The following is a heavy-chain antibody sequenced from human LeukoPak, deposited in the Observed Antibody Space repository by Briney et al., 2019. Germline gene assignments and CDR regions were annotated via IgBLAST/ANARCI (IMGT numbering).Heavy chain of an antibody. CDR3: AKTRPLDSSSWSHGDY. V-gene: IGHV1-69*13. CDR1: GGTFSSYA. D-gene: IGHD6-13*01. CDR2: IIPIFGTA. J-gene: IGHJ4*02. Sequence: SVKVSCKASGGTFSSYAISWVRQAPGQGLEWMGGIIPIFGTANYAQKFQGRVTITADESTSTAYMELSSLRAEDTAVYYCAKTRPLDSSSWSHGDYWGQGTLVTVSS.